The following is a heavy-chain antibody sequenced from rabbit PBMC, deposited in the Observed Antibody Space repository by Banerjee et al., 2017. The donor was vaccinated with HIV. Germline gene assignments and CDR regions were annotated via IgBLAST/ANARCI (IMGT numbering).Heavy chain of an antibody. V-gene: IGHV1S40*01. Sequence: QSLEESGGDLVKPGASLTLTCTASGFTLSSYWMCWVRQAPGKGLEWIACIGAGTSGNTYYATWAKGRFTISKTSSTTVTLQMTSLTAADTATYFCARGDYTGSGDYYSLWGPGTLVTVS. CDR1: GFTLSSYW. CDR2: IGAGTSGNT. CDR3: ARGDYTGSGDYYSL. D-gene: IGHD1-1*01. J-gene: IGHJ4*01.